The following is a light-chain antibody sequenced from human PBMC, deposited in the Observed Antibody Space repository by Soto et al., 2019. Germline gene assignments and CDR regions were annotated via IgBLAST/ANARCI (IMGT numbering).Light chain of an antibody. J-gene: IGKJ3*01. CDR1: QSISNH. CDR3: QQSYSTPQT. Sequence: DIQMTQSPTSLSASVGDRVTITCRASQSISNHLNWYQQKPGKAPKLLIYAASSLQSGVPSRFSGSGSGTDFSLTIGSLQPEDSATYYCQQSYSTPQTFGPGTKVDTK. CDR2: AAS. V-gene: IGKV1-39*01.